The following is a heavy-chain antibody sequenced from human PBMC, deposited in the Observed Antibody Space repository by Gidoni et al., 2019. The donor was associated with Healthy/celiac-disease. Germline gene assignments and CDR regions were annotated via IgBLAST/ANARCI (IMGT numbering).Heavy chain of an antibody. V-gene: IGHV3-30*18. D-gene: IGHD2-15*01. CDR1: GFAFSSYG. Sequence: QVQLVESGGGVVQPALSLRLSCAASGFAFSSYGLHGVRPAPGKGLEWVAVISYDGSNKYYADSVKGRFTISRDNSKNTLYLQMNSLRAEDTAVYYCAKDHRGRGRYCSGGSCYSFYFDYWGQGTLVTVSS. CDR2: ISYDGSNK. CDR3: AKDHRGRGRYCSGGSCYSFYFDY. J-gene: IGHJ4*02.